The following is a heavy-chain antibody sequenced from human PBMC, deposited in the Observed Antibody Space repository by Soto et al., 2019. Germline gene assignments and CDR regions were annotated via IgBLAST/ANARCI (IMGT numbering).Heavy chain of an antibody. J-gene: IGHJ6*02. D-gene: IGHD3-10*01. CDR1: GGSFRGYY. V-gene: IGHV4-34*01. Sequence: SETLSLTCTVSGGSFRGYYWGWVRQPPGKGLEWIGEINHSGTSNYHPSLKSRVTISVATSKNQFSLTVNSVTPADTAVYYCARGEITLLGGMDVWGQGTTVTVSS. CDR2: INHSGTS. CDR3: ARGEITLLGGMDV.